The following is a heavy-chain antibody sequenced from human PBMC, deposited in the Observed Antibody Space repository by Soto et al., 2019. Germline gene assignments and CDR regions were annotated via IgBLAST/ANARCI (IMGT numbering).Heavy chain of an antibody. D-gene: IGHD2-2*01. CDR3: ARSQGSSTSLEIYYYYYYGMDV. Sequence: QVQLVQSGAEVKKPGSSVTVSCKASGGTFSSYAISWLRQAPGQGLEWRGGIIPIPGTANYAQKFQGRVTITADESTSTAYMELSSLRSEDTAVYYCARSQGSSTSLEIYYYYYYGMDVWGQGTTVTVSS. J-gene: IGHJ6*02. V-gene: IGHV1-69*01. CDR2: IIPIPGTA. CDR1: GGTFSSYA.